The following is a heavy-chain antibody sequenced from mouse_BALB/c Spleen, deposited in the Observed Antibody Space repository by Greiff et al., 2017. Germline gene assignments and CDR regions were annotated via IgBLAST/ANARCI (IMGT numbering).Heavy chain of an antibody. V-gene: IGHV5-12-1*01. CDR1: GFAFSSYD. J-gene: IGHJ4*01. D-gene: IGHD1-2*01. CDR3: ARHGLRLRYYAMDY. CDR2: ISSGGGST. Sequence: EVHLVESGGGLVKPGGSLKLSCAASGFAFSSYDMSWVRQTPEKRLEWVAYISSGGGSTYYPDTVKGRFTISRDNAKNTLYLQMSSLKSEDTAMYYCARHGLRLRYYAMDYWGQGTSVTVSS.